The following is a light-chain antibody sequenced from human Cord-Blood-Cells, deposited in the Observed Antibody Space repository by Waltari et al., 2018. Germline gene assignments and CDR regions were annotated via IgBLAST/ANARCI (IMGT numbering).Light chain of an antibody. CDR2: DVS. J-gene: IGLJ2*01. Sequence: QSALTQPRPVSGSPGQSVTISCTGTSSDVGGYNYVSWYQQHPGKAPKLMIYDVSKRPSGVPDRFSGSKSGNTASLTISGLQAEDEADYYCCSYAGSYTFVVFGGVTKLTVL. CDR3: CSYAGSYTFVV. CDR1: SSDVGGYNY. V-gene: IGLV2-11*01.